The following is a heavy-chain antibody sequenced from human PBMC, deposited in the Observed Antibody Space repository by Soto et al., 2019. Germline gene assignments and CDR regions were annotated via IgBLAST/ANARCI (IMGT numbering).Heavy chain of an antibody. CDR3: VRGIGYIDS. CDR1: GDSVSSNSAA. Sequence: PSQTLSVTCAISGDSVSSNSAAWSWIRQSPSRGLEWLGRTYYRSKWYNDYAVSVKSRITINPDTSKNQFSLQLKFVTPEDTAVYYCVRGIGYIDSWGQGTLVTVSS. J-gene: IGHJ4*02. V-gene: IGHV6-1*01. D-gene: IGHD3-3*01. CDR2: TYYRSKWYN.